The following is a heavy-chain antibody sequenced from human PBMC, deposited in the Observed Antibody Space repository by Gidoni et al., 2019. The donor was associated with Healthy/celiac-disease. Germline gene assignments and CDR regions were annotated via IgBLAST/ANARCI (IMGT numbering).Heavy chain of an antibody. Sequence: QLQPVQSGAEAKKTGSSAKVSCKASGGTLSSYAISWVRPAPGQGLEWMGRIIPILCIANYAQKFQGRVTITADKATSTADMELSSLRAEDTAVYYCSRSLLGRVRGVIQSYDPWGQGTLVTVSS. CDR1: GGTLSSYA. CDR2: IIPILCIA. CDR3: SRSLLGRVRGVIQSYDP. V-gene: IGHV1-69*04. J-gene: IGHJ5*02. D-gene: IGHD3-10*01.